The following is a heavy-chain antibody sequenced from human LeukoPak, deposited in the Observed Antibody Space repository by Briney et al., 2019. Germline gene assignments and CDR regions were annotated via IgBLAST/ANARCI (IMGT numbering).Heavy chain of an antibody. CDR1: GGSISSYY. CDR2: TYYSGST. V-gene: IGHV4-59*01. J-gene: IGHJ4*02. D-gene: IGHD2-2*01. CDR3: ARSLTAYSSTYPFDD. Sequence: SETLSLTCTVSGGSISSYYWSWIRQPPGKGLEWIGYTYYSGSTNYNPSLKSRVTISVDTSKNQFSLKLSSVTAADTAVYYCARSLTAYSSTYPFDDWGKGTLATVSS.